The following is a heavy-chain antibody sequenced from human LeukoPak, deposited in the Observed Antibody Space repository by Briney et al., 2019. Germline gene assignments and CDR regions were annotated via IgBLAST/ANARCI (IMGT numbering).Heavy chain of an antibody. CDR1: GYIFSNYG. V-gene: IGHV1-18*01. CDR2: ISSGGNT. CDR3: ARDFAWGSGGAPIDDNWLDP. D-gene: IGHD7-27*01. J-gene: IGHJ5*02. Sequence: ASVKVSCKATGYIFSNYGIGWVGQAPGHGLEWMGWISSGGNTNYAPKFQDRATMTTDTSTSTAYMQLRSLRFDDTAMYYCARDFAWGSGGAPIDDNWLDPWGQGTLVTVSS.